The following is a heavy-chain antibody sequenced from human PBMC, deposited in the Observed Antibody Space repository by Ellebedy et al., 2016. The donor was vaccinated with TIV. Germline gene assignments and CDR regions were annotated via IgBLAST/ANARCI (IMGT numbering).Heavy chain of an antibody. J-gene: IGHJ4*02. CDR2: IYSSGSS. CDR3: ARVGYSGYDWPY. V-gene: IGHV4-59*12. D-gene: IGHD5-12*01. CDR1: GGSITGYY. Sequence: SETLSLTCTVSGGSITGYYWSWIRQPPEKGLEYIGYIYSSGSSHYNPSLKSRVTFSVDTSKNQFSLKMNSVTAADTAVYYCARVGYSGYDWPYWGQGTLVTVSS.